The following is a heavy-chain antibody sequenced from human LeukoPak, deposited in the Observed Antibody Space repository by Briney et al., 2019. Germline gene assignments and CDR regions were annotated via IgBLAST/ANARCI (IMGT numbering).Heavy chain of an antibody. D-gene: IGHD3-22*01. V-gene: IGHV3-15*01. Sequence: GGSLRLSCVTSGFTFSDTWMSWVRQAPGKGLEWVGRIKRKVDDETKNYAAPVRGRFTITRDDSKNTVYLKMDSLRTEDTAVYYCTADTFESSRYSHDYWGEGTLVTVSS. J-gene: IGHJ4*02. CDR2: IKRKVDDETK. CDR3: TADTFESSRYSHDY. CDR1: GFTFSDTW.